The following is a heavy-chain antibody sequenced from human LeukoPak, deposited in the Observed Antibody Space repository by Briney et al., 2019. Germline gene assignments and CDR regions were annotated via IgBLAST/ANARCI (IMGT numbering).Heavy chain of an antibody. J-gene: IGHJ4*02. CDR3: ARVSRVYYDSSGYPY. CDR1: GYTFTGYY. D-gene: IGHD3-22*01. V-gene: IGHV1-2*02. Sequence: ASVKVSCKASGYTFTGYYMHWVRQAPGQGLEWMGWINPNSGGTNYAQKFQGRVTMTRDTSISTAYMELSRLRSDDTAVYYCARVSRVYYDSSGYPYWGQGTLVTVSS. CDR2: INPNSGGT.